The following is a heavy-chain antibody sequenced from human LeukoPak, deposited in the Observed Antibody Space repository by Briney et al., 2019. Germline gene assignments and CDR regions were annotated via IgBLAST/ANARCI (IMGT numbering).Heavy chain of an antibody. J-gene: IGHJ4*02. CDR1: GYTFTSYW. V-gene: IGHV5-51*01. CDR2: IYPGDSDT. CDR3: ARGYYYDSSGYPDY. Sequence: GGSLRLSCKGSGYTFTSYWIGWVRQMPGKGLEWMGIIYPGDSDTRYSPSFQVQVTISADKSINTAYLQWSTLKASDTAMYYCARGYYYDSSGYPDYWGQGTLVTVSS. D-gene: IGHD3-22*01.